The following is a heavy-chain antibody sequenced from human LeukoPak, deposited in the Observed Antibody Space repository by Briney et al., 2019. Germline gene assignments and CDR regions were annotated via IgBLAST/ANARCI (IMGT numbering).Heavy chain of an antibody. CDR1: GGSFSGYY. CDR2: INHSGST. V-gene: IGHV4-34*01. Sequence: SETLSLTCAVYGGSFSGYYWSWIRQPPGKGLEWIGEINHSGSTNYNPSLKSRVTISVDTSKNQFSLKLSSVTAADTAVYYCARGNITGFLDYWGQGILVTVSS. J-gene: IGHJ4*02. D-gene: IGHD3-3*01. CDR3: ARGNITGFLDY.